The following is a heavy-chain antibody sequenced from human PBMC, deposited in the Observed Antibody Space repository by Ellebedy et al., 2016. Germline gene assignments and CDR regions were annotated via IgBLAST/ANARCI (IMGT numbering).Heavy chain of an antibody. J-gene: IGHJ6*02. CDR2: IKEDGSAK. D-gene: IGHD3-10*01. CDR1: GFTLSSYW. V-gene: IGHV3-7*03. Sequence: GESLKISCAASGFTLSSYWMSWFRQAPGKGLEWVANIKEDGSAKYYTDSLKGRFTISRDNAKNSVNLQMSSLRAEDTAVYYCARPTHYFGSGSPPYGIDVWGQGTTVTVSS. CDR3: ARPTHYFGSGSPPYGIDV.